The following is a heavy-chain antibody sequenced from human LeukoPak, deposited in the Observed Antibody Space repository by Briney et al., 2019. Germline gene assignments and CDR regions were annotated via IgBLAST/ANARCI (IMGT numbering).Heavy chain of an antibody. J-gene: IGHJ6*03. CDR1: GFTFSRYG. CDR3: ARGPAVADYYQFYYMDV. V-gene: IGHV3-30*03. CDR2: ISYDGSNK. D-gene: IGHD6-19*01. Sequence: PGRSLRLSCAASGFTFSRYGMHWVRQAPGKGLEWVAVISYDGSNKYYADSVKGRFTISRENAKNSLNLQMNSLRAEDTAVYYCARGPAVADYYQFYYMDVWGQGTLVTVSS.